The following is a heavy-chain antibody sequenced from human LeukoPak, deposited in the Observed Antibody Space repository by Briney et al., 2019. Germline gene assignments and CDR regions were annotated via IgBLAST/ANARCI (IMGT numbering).Heavy chain of an antibody. CDR1: GGSISSYY. CDR2: IYTSGNT. Sequence: PSETLSLTCTVSGGSISSYYWSWIRQPAGRGLEWIGRIYTSGNTNYNPSLKSRVTISVDKSKNQFSLKLSSVTAADTAVYYCARGRGGASFDYWGQGTLVTVSS. CDR3: ARGRGGASFDY. D-gene: IGHD5-24*01. J-gene: IGHJ4*02. V-gene: IGHV4-4*07.